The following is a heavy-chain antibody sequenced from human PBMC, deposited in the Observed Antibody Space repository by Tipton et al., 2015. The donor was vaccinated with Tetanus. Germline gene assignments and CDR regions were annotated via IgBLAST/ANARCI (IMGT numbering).Heavy chain of an antibody. CDR1: GSSMSSYY. CDR2: ITYSAST. J-gene: IGHJ4*02. V-gene: IGHV4-59*01. CDR3: ARVKVAVYGPQVNYFLDS. Sequence: GSLRLSCSVSGSSMSSYYWSWIRQTPGERLEWIAYITYSASTKYNPSFRSRVTMSLQASKNEFSLRLSSVTAADTAVYHCARVKVAVYGPQVNYFLDSWGQGTLVTVSS. D-gene: IGHD2-8*01.